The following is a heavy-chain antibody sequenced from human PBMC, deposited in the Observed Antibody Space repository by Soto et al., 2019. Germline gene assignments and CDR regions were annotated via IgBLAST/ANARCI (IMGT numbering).Heavy chain of an antibody. CDR2: MNPNSGNT. J-gene: IGHJ6*02. CDR3: ARGRDRITMVRGVIHYYGMDV. Sequence: ASVKVSCKASGYTFTSYDINWVRQATGQGLEWMGWMNPNSGNTGYAQKFQGRVTMTRNTSISTAYMELSSLRSEDTAVYYCARGRDRITMVRGVIHYYGMDVSGQGTTVTVSS. V-gene: IGHV1-8*01. CDR1: GYTFTSYD. D-gene: IGHD3-10*01.